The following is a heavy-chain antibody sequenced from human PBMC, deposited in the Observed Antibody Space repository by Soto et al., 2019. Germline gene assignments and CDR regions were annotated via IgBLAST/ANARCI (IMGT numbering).Heavy chain of an antibody. CDR2: ISDYGTRK. V-gene: IGHV3-30-3*01. D-gene: IGHD1-1*01. Sequence: QVHLVESGGDVVQPGRSLRLSCAASGFTFTSHAMHWVRQTPGEGLEWVAVISDYGTRKFYADSVQGRFSISRDNARNTLYLQMNSLTIEDTGIFYCARDIGVGGTSGTPDYWGQGTLVTFSS. CDR1: GFTFTSHA. CDR3: ARDIGVGGTSGTPDY. J-gene: IGHJ4*02.